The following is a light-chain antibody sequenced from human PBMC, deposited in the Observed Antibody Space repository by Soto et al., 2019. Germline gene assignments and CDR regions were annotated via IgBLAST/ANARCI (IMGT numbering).Light chain of an antibody. V-gene: IGKV1-39*01. Sequence: IQMTQSPSSLSASVGDRVTITCRASQTINSYLHWYQQKPGKAPKLLIYNTSNLQSGVPSRFSGSGSGTDFTLTISTLQPEDCATYYCQHGGSFGPGTKVDIK. CDR2: NTS. CDR1: QTINSY. J-gene: IGKJ3*01. CDR3: QHGGS.